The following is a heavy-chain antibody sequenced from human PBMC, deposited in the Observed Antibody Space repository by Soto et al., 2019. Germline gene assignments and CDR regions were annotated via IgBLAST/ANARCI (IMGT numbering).Heavy chain of an antibody. D-gene: IGHD1-26*01. CDR1: GLTFYNYG. V-gene: IGHV3-33*06. J-gene: IGHJ5*02. Sequence: QVQLVESGGGVVQPGRSLRLSCVASGLTFYNYGMHWVRQAPGKGLEWVAAIWPDGDIEHYPDSVKGRLTISRDNSRNTLYLQMNSLRAEDTAMYYCAKVGIVATTQMGWFDPWGQGTLVIVSS. CDR2: IWPDGDIE. CDR3: AKVGIVATTQMGWFDP.